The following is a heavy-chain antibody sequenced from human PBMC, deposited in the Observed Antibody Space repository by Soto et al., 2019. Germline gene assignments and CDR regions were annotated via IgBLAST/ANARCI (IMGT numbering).Heavy chain of an antibody. CDR3: ARGKSPLTVVTNYFDY. CDR1: GVTIISYY. D-gene: IGHD2-21*02. CDR2: IYYSGST. V-gene: IGHV4-59*01. J-gene: IGHJ4*02. Sequence: SETLCLTCTFSGVTIISYYWSWIRQPPGKGLEWIGYIYYSGSTNYNPSLKSRVTISVDTSKNQFSLKLSSVTAADTAVYYCARGKSPLTVVTNYFDYWGQGTLVTVSS.